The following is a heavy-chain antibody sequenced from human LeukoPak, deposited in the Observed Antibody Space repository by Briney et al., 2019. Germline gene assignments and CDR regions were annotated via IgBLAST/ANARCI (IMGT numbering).Heavy chain of an antibody. CDR2: INSDGSTT. J-gene: IGHJ4*02. Sequence: GGSLRLSCTASGFTFSRFLMHWVRQAPGKGLGGVSRINSDGSTTTYADSVKGRFTVSRDNAKNTLYLQMNSLRAEDTAVYYCASETYYYGSGSYYKGQFWGQGTLVTVSS. D-gene: IGHD3-10*01. V-gene: IGHV3-74*01. CDR3: ASETYYYGSGSYYKGQF. CDR1: GFTFSRFL.